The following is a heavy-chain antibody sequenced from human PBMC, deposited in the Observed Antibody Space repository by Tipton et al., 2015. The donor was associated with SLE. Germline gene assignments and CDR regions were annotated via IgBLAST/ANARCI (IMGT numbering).Heavy chain of an antibody. V-gene: IGHV4-59*11. CDR2: IYYSGST. CDR1: GGSISSHY. CDR3: ARGVAATGGYNWFDP. D-gene: IGHD6-13*01. Sequence: TLSLTCTVSGGSISSHYWSRIRQPPGKGLEWVGYIYYSGSTNYNPSLKSRVTISVDTSKNQFSLKLSSVTAADTAVYYCARGVAATGGYNWFDPWGQGTLVTVSS. J-gene: IGHJ5*02.